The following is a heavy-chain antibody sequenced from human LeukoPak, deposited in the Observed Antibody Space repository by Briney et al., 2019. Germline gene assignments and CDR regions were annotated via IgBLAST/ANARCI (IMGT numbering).Heavy chain of an antibody. V-gene: IGHV3-66*04. Sequence: PGGSLRLSCAASGFTFSSYWMSWVRQAPGKGLEWVSVIYSGGSKYYADSVKGRFTISRDNSKNTLYLQMNSLRAEDTAVYYCARLNKPGWFDPWGQGTLVTVSS. CDR3: ARLNKPGWFDP. CDR1: GFTFSSYW. CDR2: IYSGGSK. D-gene: IGHD1-14*01. J-gene: IGHJ5*02.